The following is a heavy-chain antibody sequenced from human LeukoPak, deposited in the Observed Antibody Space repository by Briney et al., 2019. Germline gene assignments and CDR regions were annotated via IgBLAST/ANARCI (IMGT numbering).Heavy chain of an antibody. V-gene: IGHV1-69*13. J-gene: IGHJ6*02. D-gene: IGHD1-26*01. CDR2: IIPIFGTA. CDR1: GGTLSSYA. Sequence: SVKVSCKASGGTLSSYAISWVRQAPGQGLEWMGGIIPIFGTANYAQKFQGRVTITADESTSTAYMELSSLRSEDTAVYYCARGRSNYYGMDVWGQGTTVTVSS. CDR3: ARGRSNYYGMDV.